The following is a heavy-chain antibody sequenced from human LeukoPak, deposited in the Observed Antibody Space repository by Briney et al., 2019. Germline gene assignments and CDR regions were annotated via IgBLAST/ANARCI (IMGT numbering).Heavy chain of an antibody. V-gene: IGHV3-7*01. CDR2: IKQDGSEK. J-gene: IGHJ4*02. D-gene: IGHD2-8*01. CDR3: ARELRKFDY. Sequence: GGSLRLSCAASGFIFSSYRMNWVRQAPGKGLEWVANIKQDGSEKYYVDSVKGRFTISRDNAKNSLYLQMNSLRAEDTAVYYCARELRKFDYWGQGTLVTVSS. CDR1: GFIFSSYR.